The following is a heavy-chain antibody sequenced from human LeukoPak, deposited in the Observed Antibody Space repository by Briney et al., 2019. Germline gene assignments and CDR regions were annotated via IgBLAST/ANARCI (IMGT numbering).Heavy chain of an antibody. CDR1: GYTFTAYW. Sequence: GEPLKISCKGSGYTFTAYWIGWVRQMPGKGLEWMGIIYPGDSDTRYSPSFQGQVTISADKSISTAYLQWSSLKASDTAMYYCARPDYYDTSGYWAPGYWGQGTLVTVSS. J-gene: IGHJ4*02. CDR3: ARPDYYDTSGYWAPGY. CDR2: IYPGDSDT. D-gene: IGHD3-22*01. V-gene: IGHV5-51*01.